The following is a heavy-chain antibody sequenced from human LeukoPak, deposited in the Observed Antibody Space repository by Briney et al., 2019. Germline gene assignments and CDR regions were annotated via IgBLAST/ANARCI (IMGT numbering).Heavy chain of an antibody. CDR2: ISGSGGST. CDR3: AKDDSSGYYYAEYFQH. CDR1: GFTFSSYA. Sequence: PGGSLRLSCAASGFTFSSYAMSWVRQAPGKGRKWVSAISGSGGSTYYADSVKGRFTISRDNSKNTLYLQMNSLRAEDTAVYYCAKDDSSGYYYAEYFQHWGQGTLVTVSS. J-gene: IGHJ1*01. V-gene: IGHV3-23*01. D-gene: IGHD3-22*01.